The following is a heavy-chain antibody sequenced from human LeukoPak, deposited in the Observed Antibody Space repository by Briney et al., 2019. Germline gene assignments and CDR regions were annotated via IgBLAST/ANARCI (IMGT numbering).Heavy chain of an antibody. CDR3: ARGLKGRAAYDYFDY. CDR1: GGSFSGYY. D-gene: IGHD3-10*01. J-gene: IGHJ4*02. CDR2: INHSGST. V-gene: IGHV4-34*01. Sequence: SETLSLTCAVYGGSFSGYYWSWIRQPPGKGLEWIGEINHSGSTNYNPSLKSRVTISVDTSKNQFSLKLSSVTAADTAVYYRARGLKGRAAYDYFDYWGQGTLVTVSS.